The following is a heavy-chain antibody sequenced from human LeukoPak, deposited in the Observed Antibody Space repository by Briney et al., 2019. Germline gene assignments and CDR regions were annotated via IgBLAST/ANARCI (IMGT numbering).Heavy chain of an antibody. CDR3: ARGNYGDYVGRYYYYYMDV. CDR2: IYTSGST. V-gene: IGHV4-61*02. CDR1: GGSISSGSYY. J-gene: IGHJ6*03. D-gene: IGHD4-17*01. Sequence: SETLSLTCTVSGGSISSGSYYWSWIRQPAGKGLEWVGRIYTSGSTNYNPSLKSRVTISGDTSKNQFSLKLSSVTAADTAVYYCARGNYGDYVGRYYYYYMDVWGKGTTVTVSS.